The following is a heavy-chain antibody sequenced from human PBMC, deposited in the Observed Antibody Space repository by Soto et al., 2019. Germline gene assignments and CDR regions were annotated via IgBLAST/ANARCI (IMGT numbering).Heavy chain of an antibody. Sequence: QVQLVQSGAEVKKPGASVKVSCKASGYTFTTYGLSWVRQAPGQGLEWMGWISAYNGNTDYAQKLQGSVTMTTDTSTSTAYMELRSLRSDDTAVYYCARPPYYYGSGSFLSPYFDYWGQGTLVTVSS. D-gene: IGHD3-10*01. CDR1: GYTFTTYG. CDR2: ISAYNGNT. CDR3: ARPPYYYGSGSFLSPYFDY. J-gene: IGHJ4*02. V-gene: IGHV1-18*01.